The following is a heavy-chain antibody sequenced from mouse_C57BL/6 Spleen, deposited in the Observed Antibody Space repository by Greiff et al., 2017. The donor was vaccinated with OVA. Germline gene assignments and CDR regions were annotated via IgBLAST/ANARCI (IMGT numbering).Heavy chain of an antibody. J-gene: IGHJ4*01. Sequence: EVQLQESGPGLVKPSQSLSLTCSVTGYSITSGYYWNWIRQFPGNKLEWMGYISYDGSNNYNPSLKNRISLTRDTSKNQFFLKLNSVTTEDTATYYCARRGGYYYAMDYWGQGTSVTVSS. V-gene: IGHV3-6*01. CDR3: ARRGGYYYAMDY. CDR2: ISYDGSN. CDR1: GYSITSGYY.